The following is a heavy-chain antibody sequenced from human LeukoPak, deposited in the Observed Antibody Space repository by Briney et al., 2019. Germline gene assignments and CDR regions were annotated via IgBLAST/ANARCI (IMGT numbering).Heavy chain of an antibody. J-gene: IGHJ4*02. CDR1: GFTFSSYA. CDR3: ASTVLRPFDY. V-gene: IGHV3-23*01. CDR2: ISGSGGST. D-gene: IGHD2-15*01. Sequence: GGSLRLPCTASGFTFSSYAMSWVRQAPGKGLEWVSAISGSGGSTYYADSVKGRFTISRDNSKNTLYLQMNSLRAEDTAVYYCASTVLRPFDYWGQGTLVTVSS.